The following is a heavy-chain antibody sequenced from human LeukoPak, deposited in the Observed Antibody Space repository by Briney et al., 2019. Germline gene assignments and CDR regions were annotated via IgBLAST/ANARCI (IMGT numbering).Heavy chain of an antibody. Sequence: SETLSLTCTVSGGSISSSSYYWGWIRQPPGKGLEWIGSIYYSGSTYYNPSLKSRVTISVDTSKNQFSLKLSSVTAADTAVYYCARHRYYDILTGYYAYYFDYWGQGTLVTVSS. D-gene: IGHD3-9*01. J-gene: IGHJ4*02. V-gene: IGHV4-39*01. CDR3: ARHRYYDILTGYYAYYFDY. CDR1: GGSISSSSYY. CDR2: IYYSGST.